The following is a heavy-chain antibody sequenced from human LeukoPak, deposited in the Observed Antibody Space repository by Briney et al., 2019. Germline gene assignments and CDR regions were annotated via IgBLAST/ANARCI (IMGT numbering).Heavy chain of an antibody. CDR1: GGSISSSSYY. V-gene: IGHV4-39*01. CDR3: ARHSGGLTGTTDWFDP. D-gene: IGHD1-14*01. J-gene: IGHJ5*02. CDR2: IYYSGNT. Sequence: SETLSLTCTVSGGSISSSSYYWGWIRQPPGKGLEWIGSIYYSGNTYYSPSLKSRGTISVDTSKNQFSLKVNSVTAADTAVYYCARHSGGLTGTTDWFDPWGQGTVVTVSS.